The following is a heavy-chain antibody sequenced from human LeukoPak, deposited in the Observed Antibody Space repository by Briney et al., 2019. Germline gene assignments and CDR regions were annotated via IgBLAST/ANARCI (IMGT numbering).Heavy chain of an antibody. CDR2: IYTSGST. J-gene: IGHJ6*03. D-gene: IGHD1-7*01. CDR1: GGSISSSSYY. V-gene: IGHV4-61*05. CDR3: ARRQELHYYYYMDV. Sequence: SETLSLTCTVSGGSISSSSYYWGWIRQPPGKGLEWIGYIYTSGSTNYNPSLKSRVTISVDTSKNQFSLKLSSVTAADTAVYYCARRQELHYYYYMDVWGKGTTVTVSS.